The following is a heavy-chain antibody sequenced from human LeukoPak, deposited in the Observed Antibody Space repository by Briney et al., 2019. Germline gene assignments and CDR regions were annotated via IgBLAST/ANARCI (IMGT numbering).Heavy chain of an antibody. J-gene: IGHJ4*02. Sequence: ASVKVSCKASGYTFTTYGISWVRQAPGQGLEWMGWISAYNDDTNYAQRLQGRVTMTTDTSTTTAYMELRSLRSDDTAVYYCARDESAYYYDSRGYYCSYWGQGTLVTVSS. CDR1: GYTFTTYG. CDR2: ISAYNDDT. D-gene: IGHD3-22*01. V-gene: IGHV1-18*01. CDR3: ARDESAYYYDSRGYYCSY.